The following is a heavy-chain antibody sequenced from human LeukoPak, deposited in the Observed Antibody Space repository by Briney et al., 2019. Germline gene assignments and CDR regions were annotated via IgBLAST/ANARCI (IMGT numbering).Heavy chain of an antibody. D-gene: IGHD6-13*01. CDR2: INHSGST. J-gene: IGHJ3*02. Sequence: SETLSLTCAVYGGSFSGYYWSWIRQPPVKVLEWIREINHSGSTNYDPSLKSRVTISVDTSKNQFSLKLSSVTAADTAVYYCARLTGYSSSWCRGYEAFDIWGQGTMVTVSS. CDR1: GGSFSGYY. CDR3: ARLTGYSSSWCRGYEAFDI. V-gene: IGHV4-34*01.